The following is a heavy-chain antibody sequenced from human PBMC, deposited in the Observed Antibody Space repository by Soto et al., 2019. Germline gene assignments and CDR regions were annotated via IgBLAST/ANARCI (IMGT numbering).Heavy chain of an antibody. Sequence: GGSLRLSCAASGFTLSSYAMTWVRQARGMGLEWVSGIAGSGASTFYADSVKGRFSISRDKNTLFLQMNSLRADDTAVYYCAKSPVTTLTYNWYFDLWGRGTLVTVSS. J-gene: IGHJ2*01. CDR2: IAGSGAST. D-gene: IGHD4-4*01. CDR3: AKSPVTTLTYNWYFDL. CDR1: GFTLSSYA. V-gene: IGHV3-23*01.